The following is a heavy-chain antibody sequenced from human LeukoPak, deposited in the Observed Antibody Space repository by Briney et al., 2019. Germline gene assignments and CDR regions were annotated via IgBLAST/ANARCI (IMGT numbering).Heavy chain of an antibody. V-gene: IGHV4-39*07. D-gene: IGHD2-21*01. CDR1: GASMSSSNYY. Sequence: SETLSLTCSVSGASMSSSNYYWGWIRQPPGKGLEWIGIIYYSGTTYYNPSLERRVTISLDTSKKQFSLNLNSVSAADMAVYYCARGIVVPTIRGVLLDYWGQGTPVTVSS. CDR2: IYYSGTT. CDR3: ARGIVVPTIRGVLLDY. J-gene: IGHJ4*02.